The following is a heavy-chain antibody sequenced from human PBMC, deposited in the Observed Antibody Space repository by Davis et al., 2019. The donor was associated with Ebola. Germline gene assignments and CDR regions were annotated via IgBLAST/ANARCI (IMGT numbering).Heavy chain of an antibody. D-gene: IGHD1-26*01. CDR2: ISYDGSNK. CDR1: GFIFSSYG. Sequence: GGSLRLSCAASGFIFSSYGMHWVRQAPGKGLEWVAVISYDGSNKYYADSVKGRFTISRDNSKNTLYLQMNSLRAEDTAVYYCAKVEGVVGATGYWGQGTLVTVSS. CDR3: AKVEGVVGATGY. V-gene: IGHV3-30*18. J-gene: IGHJ4*02.